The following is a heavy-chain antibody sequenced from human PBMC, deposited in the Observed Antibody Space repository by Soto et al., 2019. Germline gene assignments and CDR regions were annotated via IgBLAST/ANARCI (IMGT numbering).Heavy chain of an antibody. CDR3: ARRLNLGSFDH. V-gene: IGHV4-59*01. CDR2: VYYSGSV. D-gene: IGHD3-10*01. Sequence: PSETLSITCNFSGVSLTGYHWSWLRQPPGKTLEWIGFVYYSGSVSYNPSLKGRASISVDRSKNQFSLRLTSVTAADTAVYYCARRLNLGSFDHWGQGTLVTVSS. CDR1: GVSLTGYH. J-gene: IGHJ5*02.